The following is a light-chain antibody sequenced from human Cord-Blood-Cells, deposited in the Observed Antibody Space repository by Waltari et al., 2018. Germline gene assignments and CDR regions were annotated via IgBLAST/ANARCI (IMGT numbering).Light chain of an antibody. J-gene: IGLJ2*01. CDR1: KLGDKY. CDR2: QDS. V-gene: IGLV3-1*01. Sequence: SYELTQPPSVSVSPGQTANITCSGDKLGDKYACWYQQKPGQSPVLVIYQDSKRPSGFPERFAGSNSGNTATLTISGTQAMDEADYYCQAWDSSTVVFGGGTKLTVL. CDR3: QAWDSSTVV.